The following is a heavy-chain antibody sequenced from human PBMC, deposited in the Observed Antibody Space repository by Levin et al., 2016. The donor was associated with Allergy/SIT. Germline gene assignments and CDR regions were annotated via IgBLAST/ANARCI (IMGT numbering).Heavy chain of an antibody. CDR1: GFTFSSYA. Sequence: GESLKISCAASGFTFSSYAMHWVRQAPGKGLEYVSAISSNGGSTYYANSVKGRFTISRDNSKNTLYLQMGSLRAEDMAVYYCAKDTFNGSGWFLDYWGQGTLVTVSS. CDR2: ISSNGGST. J-gene: IGHJ4*02. D-gene: IGHD6-19*01. CDR3: AKDTFNGSGWFLDY. V-gene: IGHV3-64*01.